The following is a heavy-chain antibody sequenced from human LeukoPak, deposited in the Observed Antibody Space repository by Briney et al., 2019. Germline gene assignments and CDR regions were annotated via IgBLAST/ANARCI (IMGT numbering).Heavy chain of an antibody. D-gene: IGHD2-2*01. CDR1: GFTFSTYA. CDR3: AKVVAPSTTRNLDY. CDR2: FGSGGGT. Sequence: PGGSLRLSCAASGFTFSTYAMTWVRQAPGKGLEWVSTFGSGGGTYYADSVKGRFTISRDNSKNTPYLQLNNLGAEDTALYYCAKVVAPSTTRNLDYWGQGTLVIVSS. V-gene: IGHV3-23*01. J-gene: IGHJ4*02.